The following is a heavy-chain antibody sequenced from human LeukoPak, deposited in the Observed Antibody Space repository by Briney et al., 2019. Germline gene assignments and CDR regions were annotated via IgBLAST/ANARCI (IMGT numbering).Heavy chain of an antibody. D-gene: IGHD3-22*01. V-gene: IGHV4-59*01. J-gene: IGHJ3*02. Sequence: SETLSPTCTVSGGSINSYYWSWIRQPLGKGLEWIGYIYDSGSTNYNPSLKSRVTISVDTSKNQFSLKLSSVTAADTAVYYCACLTTADAFDIWGQGTMVTVSS. CDR1: GGSINSYY. CDR3: ACLTTADAFDI. CDR2: IYDSGST.